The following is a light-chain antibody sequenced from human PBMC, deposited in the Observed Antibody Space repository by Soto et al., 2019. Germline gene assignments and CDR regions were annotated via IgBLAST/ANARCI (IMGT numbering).Light chain of an antibody. Sequence: DIQMTQSPSTLSASVGDGVTITCRASQTFGSWLAWYQQKPGTAPKLLIYDASTLESGVPSRFRGSGSGTEFTLTISSLHPDDFATYYCQQYDDYPLTFGGGTKVDIK. CDR2: DAS. CDR3: QQYDDYPLT. V-gene: IGKV1-5*01. J-gene: IGKJ4*01. CDR1: QTFGSW.